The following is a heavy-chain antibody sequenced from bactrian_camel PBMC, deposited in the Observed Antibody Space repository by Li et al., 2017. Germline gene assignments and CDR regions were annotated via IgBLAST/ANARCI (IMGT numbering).Heavy chain of an antibody. CDR3: AATYYSSSDVCPGTTQAYSY. CDR1: GFTFSNYA. Sequence: VQLVESGGGLVQPGGSLTLSCVASGFTFSNYAISWARQAPGNELEWIAIINSGGTRTWYRDSVKGRFTISRDNAANTLYLQMNNLKSEDSATYYCAATYYSSSDVCPGTTQAYSYWGHGTQVTVS. CDR2: INSGGTRT. V-gene: IGHV3S42*01. D-gene: IGHD2*01. J-gene: IGHJ4*01.